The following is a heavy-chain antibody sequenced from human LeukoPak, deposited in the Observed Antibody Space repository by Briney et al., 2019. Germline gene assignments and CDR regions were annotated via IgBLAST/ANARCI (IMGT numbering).Heavy chain of an antibody. J-gene: IGHJ4*02. D-gene: IGHD3-3*01. V-gene: IGHV1-2*02. CDR3: ARDRGITIFGVVIPPYYFDY. CDR2: INPNSGGT. CDR1: GYTFTGYY. Sequence: VASVKVSCKASGYTFTGYYMHWVRQAPGQGLEWMGWINPNSGGTNYAQKFQGRVTMTRDTSISTAYIELSRLRSDDTAVYYCARDRGITIFGVVIPPYYFDYWGQGTLVTVSS.